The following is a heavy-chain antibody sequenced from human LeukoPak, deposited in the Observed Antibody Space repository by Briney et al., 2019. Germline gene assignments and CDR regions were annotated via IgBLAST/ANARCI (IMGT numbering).Heavy chain of an antibody. J-gene: IGHJ4*02. CDR1: GYSFTGHY. D-gene: IGHD5-12*01. Sequence: ASVKVPCKASGYSFTGHYMHWVRQAPGQGLEWMGWINPNSGDTNYAQKFQGRVTMTRDTSISTAYMELSRLRSDDTAVYCCATHGYSGYDLYYWGQGTLVTVSS. V-gene: IGHV1-2*02. CDR3: ATHGYSGYDLYY. CDR2: INPNSGDT.